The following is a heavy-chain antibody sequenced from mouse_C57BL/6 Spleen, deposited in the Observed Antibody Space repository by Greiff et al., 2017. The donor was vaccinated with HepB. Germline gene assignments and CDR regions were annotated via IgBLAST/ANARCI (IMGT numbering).Heavy chain of an antibody. J-gene: IGHJ2*01. Sequence: EVQLQQSGPELVKPGASVKMSCKASGYTFTDYNMHWVKQSHGKSLEWIGYINPNNGGTSYNQKFKCKATLTVNKSSSTAYMELRSLTSEDSAVYYCARERLGTYYFDYWGQGTTLTVSS. D-gene: IGHD4-1*01. V-gene: IGHV1-22*01. CDR1: GYTFTDYN. CDR2: INPNNGGT. CDR3: ARERLGTYYFDY.